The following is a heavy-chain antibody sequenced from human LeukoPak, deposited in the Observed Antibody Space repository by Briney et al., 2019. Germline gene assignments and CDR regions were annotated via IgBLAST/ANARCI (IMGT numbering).Heavy chain of an antibody. Sequence: ASVKVSCKASGYTFTGYYMHWVRQAPGQGLEWMGWINPNSGGTNYAQKFQGRVTMTRDTSTSTVYMELSSLRSEDTAVYYCARDAFPFRSNWFDPWGQGTLVTVSS. CDR1: GYTFTGYY. D-gene: IGHD1-14*01. CDR3: ARDAFPFRSNWFDP. CDR2: INPNSGGT. V-gene: IGHV1-2*02. J-gene: IGHJ5*02.